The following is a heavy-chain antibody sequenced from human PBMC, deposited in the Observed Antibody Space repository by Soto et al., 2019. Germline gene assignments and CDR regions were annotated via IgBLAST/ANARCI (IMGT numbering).Heavy chain of an antibody. V-gene: IGHV3-30*18. Sequence: LRLSCAVSGFTFSLYGMHRVRQAPGKGLEWVAFISYEGRNKYYADSVKGRFTLSRDNSKNTLSLQMESLRPEDTAVYYCAKGRDSTLLRWQYFDNWGQGTQVTVSS. CDR2: ISYEGRNK. D-gene: IGHD4-17*01. J-gene: IGHJ4*02. CDR3: AKGRDSTLLRWQYFDN. CDR1: GFTFSLYG.